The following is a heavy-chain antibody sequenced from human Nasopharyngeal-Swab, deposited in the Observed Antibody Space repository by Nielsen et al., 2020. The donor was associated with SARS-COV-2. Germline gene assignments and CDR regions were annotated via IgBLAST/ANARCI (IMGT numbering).Heavy chain of an antibody. Sequence: SLKISCGASGFTFDDYAMHWVRQAPEKGLEWVSGISWNSGSIDYADSVKGRFTISRDNAKNSLYLLMNSLRAEDTALYYCAKDMSSGWRLSWYFDYWGQGTLVTVSS. D-gene: IGHD6-19*01. CDR2: ISWNSGSI. J-gene: IGHJ4*02. V-gene: IGHV3-9*01. CDR1: GFTFDDYA. CDR3: AKDMSSGWRLSWYFDY.